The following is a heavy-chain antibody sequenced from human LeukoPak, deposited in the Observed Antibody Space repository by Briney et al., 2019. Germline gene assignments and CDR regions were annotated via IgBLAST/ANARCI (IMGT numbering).Heavy chain of an antibody. J-gene: IGHJ3*02. Sequence: PGGSLRLSVAASGFSLTTYSMNWVRQAPGQGLEWISYISSSSSTIYYANSVKGRFTISRDNAKNSLYLQMNGLRDEGTAVYYCAREYSSSSGRAFDIWGHGTMVTVSS. CDR3: AREYSSSSGRAFDI. D-gene: IGHD6-6*01. CDR1: GFSLTTYS. V-gene: IGHV3-48*02. CDR2: ISSSSSTI.